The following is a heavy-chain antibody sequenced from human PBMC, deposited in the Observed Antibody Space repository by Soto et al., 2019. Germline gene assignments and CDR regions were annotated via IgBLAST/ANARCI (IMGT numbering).Heavy chain of an antibody. CDR2: ISAHNGNT. CDR3: ARGRFGDY. J-gene: IGHJ4*02. CDR1: GYTFTSYG. V-gene: IGHV1-18*01. Sequence: QVHLVQSGAEVKKPGASVKVSCKASGYTFTSYGITWVRQAPGQGLEWMGWISAHNGNTDYAQKLQGRVIVTRDTSTSTASMELRSLRSDDTAVYYCARGRFGDYWGQGALVPVSS. D-gene: IGHD3-10*01.